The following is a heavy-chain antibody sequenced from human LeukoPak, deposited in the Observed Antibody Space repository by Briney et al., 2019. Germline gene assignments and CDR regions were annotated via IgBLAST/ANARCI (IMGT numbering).Heavy chain of an antibody. CDR3: ARLKREAMVRGVIIPYDAFDI. J-gene: IGHJ3*02. V-gene: IGHV4-59*08. CDR1: GGSISSYY. CDR2: IYYSGST. Sequence: SETLSLTCTVSGGSISSYYWSWIRQPPGKGLEWIGYIYYSGSTNYNPSLKSRVTISVDPSKNQFSLKLSSVTAADTAVYYCARLKREAMVRGVIIPYDAFDIWGQGTMVTVSS. D-gene: IGHD3-10*01.